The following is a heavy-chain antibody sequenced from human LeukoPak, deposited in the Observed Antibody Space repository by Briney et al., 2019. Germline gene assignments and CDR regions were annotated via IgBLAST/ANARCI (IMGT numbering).Heavy chain of an antibody. CDR3: ARGRDKTTSPAIDY. V-gene: IGHV1-2*02. CDR1: GYTFSGYY. Sequence: ASVKVSCKASGYTFSGYYMHWVRQAPGQGHEWMGWISPKSGDTNYAQNFQGRVTMTRDTSISTAYMELCRLTSDDTAVYYCARGRDKTTSPAIDYWGQGTLVTVSS. J-gene: IGHJ4*02. D-gene: IGHD2-2*01. CDR2: ISPKSGDT.